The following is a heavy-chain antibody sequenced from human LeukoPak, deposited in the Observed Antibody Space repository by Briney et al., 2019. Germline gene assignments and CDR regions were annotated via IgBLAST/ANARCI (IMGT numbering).Heavy chain of an antibody. Sequence: PSEILSLTCTVSGGSISSSSYYWGWIRQPPGKGLEWIGSIYHSGSTYYNPSLKSRVTISVDRSKNQFSLKLSSVTAADTAVYYCARDRELTTEYYYYYMDVWGKGTMVTVSS. D-gene: IGHD1-26*01. CDR1: GGSISSSSYY. V-gene: IGHV4-39*07. J-gene: IGHJ6*03. CDR3: ARDRELTTEYYYYYMDV. CDR2: IYHSGST.